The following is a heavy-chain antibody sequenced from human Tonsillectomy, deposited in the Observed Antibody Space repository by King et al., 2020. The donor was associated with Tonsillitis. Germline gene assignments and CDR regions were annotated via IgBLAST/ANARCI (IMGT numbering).Heavy chain of an antibody. D-gene: IGHD6-13*01. CDR3: TSQHLGQQLEPGTYYFDY. CDR1: GFTFSNAW. V-gene: IGHV3-15*01. J-gene: IGHJ4*02. Sequence: VQLVESGGGLVKPGGSLRLSCAASGFTFSNAWMSWVRQAPGKGLEWVVRIKSKTDGGTTDYAAPVKGRFTISRDDSKKTLYLQMNSRKTEATAVYYRTSQHLGQQLEPGTYYFDYWGQGTLVTVSS. CDR2: IKSKTDGGTT.